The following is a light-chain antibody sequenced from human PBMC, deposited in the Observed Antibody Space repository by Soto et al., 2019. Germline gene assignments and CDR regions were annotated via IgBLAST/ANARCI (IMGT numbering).Light chain of an antibody. CDR1: QSVTTSY. CDR2: GAS. V-gene: IGKV3-20*01. Sequence: EIVLTQSPGTLSLSPGERATLSCRASQSVTTSYLAWYQRKPGQAPRLIIYGASSRATGIPNRFSGSGSGTDFTLTISRLEPEDCAVYYCQHYGSSPRFGQGTKVEIK. J-gene: IGKJ1*01. CDR3: QHYGSSPR.